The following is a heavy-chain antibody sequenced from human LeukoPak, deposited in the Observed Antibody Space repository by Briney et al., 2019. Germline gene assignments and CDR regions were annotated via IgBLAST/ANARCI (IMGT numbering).Heavy chain of an antibody. CDR2: INSDGSST. CDR1: GYTFSSYW. V-gene: IGHV3-74*01. D-gene: IGHD1-26*01. CDR3: ARETPSGSGRAYDI. Sequence: GGSVRLSCAASGYTFSSYWMHWVRQAPGKGLVWVSRINSDGSSTSYADSVKGRFTISRDNAKNTLYVEMNSLRAEDTAVYFCARETPSGSGRAYDIWGQGTIVTVSS. J-gene: IGHJ3*02.